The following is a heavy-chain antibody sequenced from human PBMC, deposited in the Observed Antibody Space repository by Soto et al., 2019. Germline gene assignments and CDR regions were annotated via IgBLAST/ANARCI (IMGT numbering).Heavy chain of an antibody. CDR2: IDPSDSYT. Sequence: PGESLKISCKGCGYSFTSYWISWVRQMPGKGLEWMGRIDPSDSYTNYSPSFQGHVTISADKSISTAYLQWSSLKASDTAMYYCAAAYTNGPDAFDIWGQGTMVT. D-gene: IGHD1-1*01. CDR3: AAAYTNGPDAFDI. V-gene: IGHV5-10-1*01. CDR1: GYSFTSYW. J-gene: IGHJ3*02.